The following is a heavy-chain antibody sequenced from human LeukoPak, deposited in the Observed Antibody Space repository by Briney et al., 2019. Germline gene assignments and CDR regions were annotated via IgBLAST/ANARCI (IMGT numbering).Heavy chain of an antibody. CDR1: GFTFSYYS. CDR3: ARDRNTYYDSAGMDV. D-gene: IGHD3-22*01. CDR2: ISSSSSYI. V-gene: IGHV3-21*01. J-gene: IGHJ6*02. Sequence: GGSLRLSCAASGFTFSYYSMNWVRQAPGKGLEWVSSISSSSSYIYYTDSVKGRFTISRDNAKNSLYLQMNSLRAEDTAVYYCARDRNTYYDSAGMDVWGQGTTVTVS.